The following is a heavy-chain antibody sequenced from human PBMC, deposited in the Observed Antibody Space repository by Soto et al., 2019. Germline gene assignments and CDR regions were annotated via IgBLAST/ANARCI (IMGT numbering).Heavy chain of an antibody. CDR2: NYYSGST. CDR1: GGSISSYF. J-gene: IGHJ4*02. V-gene: IGHV4-59*01. CDR3: ASLWGDYAYY. Sequence: QVQLQESGPGLVKHSEKLSLTCTVSGGSISSYFWSWIRKPPGKGLEWIGYNYYSGSTNYNPSLKCRLTISVDTSKNQFFLTLSSVTAASTAVYYCASLWGDYAYYWGQGSLVTVSS. D-gene: IGHD3-16*01.